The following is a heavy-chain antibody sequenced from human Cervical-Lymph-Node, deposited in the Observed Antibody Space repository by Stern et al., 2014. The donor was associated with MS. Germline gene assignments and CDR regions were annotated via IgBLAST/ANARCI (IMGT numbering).Heavy chain of an antibody. CDR1: GFTFSSSG. V-gene: IGHV3-33*01. D-gene: IGHD4-23*01. CDR3: AREGGNTAXXXXX. CDR2: IWYDGSNR. Sequence: VQLVESGGGVVQPGRSLRLSCAASGFTFSSSGMHWVRQAPGKGLEWLAIIWYDGSNRYYADSVKGRFTISRDNSKNTLYLQMNSLRAEDTAVYYCAREGGNTAXXXXXWGQGTLVTVSS. J-gene: IGHJ1*01.